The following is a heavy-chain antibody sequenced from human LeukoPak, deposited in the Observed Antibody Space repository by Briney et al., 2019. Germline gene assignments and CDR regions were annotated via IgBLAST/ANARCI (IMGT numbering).Heavy chain of an antibody. J-gene: IGHJ4*02. D-gene: IGHD5-12*01. CDR1: GGSFSGYY. CDR3: ARDRGDGYDYWDY. Sequence: SETLSLTCAVYGGSFSGYYWSWIRQPPGKGLEWIGEINHSGSTNYNPSLKSRVTISVDTSKNQFSLKLSSVTAADTAVYYCARDRGDGYDYWDYWGQGTLVTVSS. V-gene: IGHV4-34*01. CDR2: INHSGST.